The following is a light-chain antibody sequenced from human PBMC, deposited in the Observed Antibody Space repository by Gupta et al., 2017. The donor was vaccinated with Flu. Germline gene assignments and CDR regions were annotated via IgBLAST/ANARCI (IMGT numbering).Light chain of an antibody. CDR2: KAS. CDR1: QSINNW. Sequence: DIHMTQSPSTLSAFVGDRVTITCRASQSINNWLAWYQQKPGRAPKLLIYKASNLKSGVPSRFSGSEAGAEFTLTIISLQPDDFATYYCQQHMSYPLTFGGGTKIQIK. J-gene: IGKJ4*01. V-gene: IGKV1-5*03. CDR3: QQHMSYPLT.